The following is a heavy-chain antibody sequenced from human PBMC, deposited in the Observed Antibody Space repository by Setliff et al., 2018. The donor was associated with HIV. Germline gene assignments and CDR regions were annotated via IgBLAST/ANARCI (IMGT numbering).Heavy chain of an antibody. D-gene: IGHD6-19*01. CDR3: TKDHLSGWASDL. CDR2: IKQDGSEE. CDR1: GFTFSTYW. Sequence: GSLRLSCAASGFTFSTYWMIWVRQAPGKGLEWVAKIKQDGSEEYYVDSVKGRFTISRDNAKNSVYLKMNSLRVEDTAMYYCTKDHLSGWASDLWGQGTQVTVSS. J-gene: IGHJ5*02. V-gene: IGHV3-7*01.